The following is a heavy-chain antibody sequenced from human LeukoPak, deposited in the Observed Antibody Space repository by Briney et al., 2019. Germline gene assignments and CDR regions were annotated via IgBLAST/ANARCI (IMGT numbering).Heavy chain of an antibody. J-gene: IGHJ5*02. CDR2: IVDSGDRA. CDR1: RFSFSNYA. CDR3: AKKAGNDYGDQNWFDP. D-gene: IGHD4-17*01. Sequence: GGSLRLSCAASRFSFSNYAMSWVRQAPGKGLEWVSAIVDSGDRAYYADSVKGRLTISRDNSKNTLYLQMNSLRAEDTAVYYCAKKAGNDYGDQNWFDPWGQGTLVTVSS. V-gene: IGHV3-23*01.